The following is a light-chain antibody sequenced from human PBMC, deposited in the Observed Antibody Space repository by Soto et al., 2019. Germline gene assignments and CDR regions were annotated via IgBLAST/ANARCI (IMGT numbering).Light chain of an antibody. CDR2: DAS. J-gene: IGKJ3*01. Sequence: EIVMTQSPATLSVSPGERASLSCRASQSVGSKLAWYQHKPGHAPRLLIYDASTRATGFPARFSGSGSGTEFTLTISSLQPEDFAVYYCKQYNNWPPFTFGTGTKVDIK. V-gene: IGKV3-15*01. CDR1: QSVGSK. CDR3: KQYNNWPPFT.